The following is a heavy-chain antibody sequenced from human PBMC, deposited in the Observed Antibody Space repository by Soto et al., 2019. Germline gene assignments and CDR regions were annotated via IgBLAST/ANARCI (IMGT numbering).Heavy chain of an antibody. CDR1: GGSISSSNW. D-gene: IGHD2-21*01. J-gene: IGHJ3*02. Sequence: QVQLQESGPGLVKPSGTLSLTCAVSGGSISSSNWWSWVRQPPGKGLEWIGEIYHSGSTNYNPSHQSRVTISVDKSKNQFSLKLSSVTAADTAVYYCARDYRVVRSLDAFDIWGQGTMVTVSS. CDR3: ARDYRVVRSLDAFDI. V-gene: IGHV4-4*02. CDR2: IYHSGST.